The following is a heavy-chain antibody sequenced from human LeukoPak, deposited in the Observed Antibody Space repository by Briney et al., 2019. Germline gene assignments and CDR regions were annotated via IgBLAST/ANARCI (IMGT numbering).Heavy chain of an antibody. CDR3: ARDGGSSGWYVIDY. D-gene: IGHD6-19*01. J-gene: IGHJ4*02. CDR1: GGPISSYY. Sequence: SETLSLTXTVSGGPISSYYWSWIRQPPGKGLEWIGYIYYSGSTNYNPSLKSRVTISVDTSKNQFSLKLSSVTAADTAVYYCARDGGSSGWYVIDYWGQGTLVTVSS. CDR2: IYYSGST. V-gene: IGHV4-59*01.